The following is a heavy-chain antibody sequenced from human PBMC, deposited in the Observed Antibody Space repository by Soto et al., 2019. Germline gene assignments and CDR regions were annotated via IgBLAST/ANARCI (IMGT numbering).Heavy chain of an antibody. J-gene: IGHJ6*02. V-gene: IGHV3-30*18. CDR1: GFPFSSYG. Sequence: GGPLIPSCPASGFPFSSYGMPWVRQVPGKGLEWVAVISYDGSNKYYADSVKGRFTISRDNSKNTLYLQMNSLRAEDTAVYYCAKGRYSSGLYWGGDYYGMDVWGQGTTVTVSS. CDR2: ISYDGSNK. CDR3: AKGRYSSGLYWGGDYYGMDV. D-gene: IGHD6-19*01.